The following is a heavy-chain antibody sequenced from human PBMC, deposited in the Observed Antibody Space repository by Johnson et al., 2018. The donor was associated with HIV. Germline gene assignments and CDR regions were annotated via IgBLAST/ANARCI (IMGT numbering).Heavy chain of an antibody. CDR3: AKDGDDGDGPDGTKGAFDI. CDR1: GFTFSSYW. CDR2: ISYDGIKT. J-gene: IGHJ3*02. D-gene: IGHD5-24*01. Sequence: QMQLVESGGGLVQPGGSLRLSCAASGFTFSSYWMHWVRQAPGKGLEWVALISYDGIKTYYVDSLNARFTISRNDARNTLYLQMNSLRIGDTGLYYCAKDGDDGDGPDGTKGAFDIWGQGTMVTVSS. V-gene: IGHV3-30*18.